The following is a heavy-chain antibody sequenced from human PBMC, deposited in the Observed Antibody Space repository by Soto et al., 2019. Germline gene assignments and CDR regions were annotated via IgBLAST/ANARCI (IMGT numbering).Heavy chain of an antibody. Sequence: QVQLVESGGGVVQPGRSLRLSCAASGFTFSSYGMHWVRQAPGKGLEWVAVIGYDGSNKYYADSVKGRFTISRDNSKNTLYLQMNSLRAEDTAVYYCARDKRDLRFLEWSYYFDYWGQGTLVTVSS. J-gene: IGHJ4*02. D-gene: IGHD3-3*01. CDR2: IGYDGSNK. V-gene: IGHV3-33*01. CDR1: GFTFSSYG. CDR3: ARDKRDLRFLEWSYYFDY.